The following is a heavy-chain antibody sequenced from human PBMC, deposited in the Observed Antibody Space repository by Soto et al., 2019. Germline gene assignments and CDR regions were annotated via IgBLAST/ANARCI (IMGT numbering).Heavy chain of an antibody. Sequence: PGESLKISCKGSGYSFTSYWIGWVRQMPGKGLEWMGIIYHGDSDTRYSPSFQGQVTISADKSISTAYLQWSSLKASDTAMYSCARQRWKQLVLEAFDSWGQGTLVTVSS. V-gene: IGHV5-51*01. D-gene: IGHD6-13*01. J-gene: IGHJ4*02. CDR2: IYHGDSDT. CDR3: ARQRWKQLVLEAFDS. CDR1: GYSFTSYW.